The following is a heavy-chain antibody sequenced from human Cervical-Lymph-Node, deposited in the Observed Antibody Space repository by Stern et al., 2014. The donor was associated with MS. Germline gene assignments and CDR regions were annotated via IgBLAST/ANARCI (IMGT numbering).Heavy chain of an antibody. J-gene: IGHJ5*02. Sequence: QMQMVQSGGEVKKPGASVKVSCKASGYTFTSLGISWVRQAPGQGLEWMVWISACNGNTPYAQKLQGRVTLTTDTSTSTAYMELRSLTSDDTAAYYCASGSLEGFDPWGQGTLVTVSS. CDR2: ISACNGNT. CDR1: GYTFTSLG. D-gene: IGHD5-24*01. V-gene: IGHV1-18*01. CDR3: ASGSLEGFDP.